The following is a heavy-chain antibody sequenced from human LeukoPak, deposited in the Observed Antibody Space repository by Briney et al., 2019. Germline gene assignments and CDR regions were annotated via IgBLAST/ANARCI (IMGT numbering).Heavy chain of an antibody. J-gene: IGHJ5*02. CDR2: IDKHGNGK. CDR3: ARDAGWGYYGP. Sequence: PGGSLRLSCVASGFTFSISWATWARQAPGKGLEWVANIDKHGNGKYYVDSVKCRFAISRDYATNSVFLQMNSLRAEGTSVYYCARDAGWGYYGPWGQGTPVTVSS. D-gene: IGHD3-10*01. V-gene: IGHV3-7*01. CDR1: GFTFSISW.